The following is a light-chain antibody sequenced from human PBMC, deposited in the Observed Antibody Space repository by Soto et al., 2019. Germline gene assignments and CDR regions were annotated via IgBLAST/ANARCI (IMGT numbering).Light chain of an antibody. CDR2: DIS. V-gene: IGKV1-33*01. CDR1: QVITNY. CDR3: QQYENLPYT. J-gene: IGKJ2*01. Sequence: DIQLTQSAPSLSASVGDRVTITCQASQVITNYLNWYQQKPGKAPKLLIYDISTLEIGVPSRFSGSGSGTDFTFTITGLQPEDIATYFCQQYENLPYTFGQGTKLEI.